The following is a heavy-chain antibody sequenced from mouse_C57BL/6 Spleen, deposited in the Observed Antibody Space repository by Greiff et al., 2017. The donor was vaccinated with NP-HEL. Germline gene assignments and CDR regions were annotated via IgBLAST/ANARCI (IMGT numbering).Heavy chain of an antibody. CDR1: GFTFSDYG. J-gene: IGHJ3*01. CDR3: APYDYDWFAC. V-gene: IGHV5-17*01. D-gene: IGHD2-4*01. Sequence: DVQLVESGGGLVKPGGSLKLSCAASGFTFSDYGMHWVRQAPEKGLEWVAYISSGSSTIYYADTVKGRFTISRDNAKNTLFLQMTSLRSEDTAMYYCAPYDYDWFACWGQGTLVTVSA. CDR2: ISSGSSTI.